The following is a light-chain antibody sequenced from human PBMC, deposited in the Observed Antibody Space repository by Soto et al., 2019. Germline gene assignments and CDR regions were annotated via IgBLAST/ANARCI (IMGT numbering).Light chain of an antibody. J-gene: IGKJ1*01. CDR3: QQYKNWPPWT. CDR1: QSVSSN. Sequence: EIVMTQSPATLSVSPGERATLSCRASQSVSSNLAWYQQKPGQAPRLLIYGASTRATGIPARFSGSGSGTEFTLTISRLKSEDCAGYYCQQYKNWPPWTFGQGTQVSIK. CDR2: GAS. V-gene: IGKV3-15*01.